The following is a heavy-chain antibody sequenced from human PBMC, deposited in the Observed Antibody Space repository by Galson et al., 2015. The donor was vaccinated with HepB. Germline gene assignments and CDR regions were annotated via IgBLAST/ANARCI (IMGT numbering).Heavy chain of an antibody. CDR2: INPNSGGT. D-gene: IGHD3-3*01. CDR1: GYTFTGYY. J-gene: IGHJ4*02. V-gene: IGHV1-2*02. CDR3: ARDSFLVGSLEWSARDEN. Sequence: SVKVSCKASGYTFTGYYMHWVRQAPGQGLEWMGWINPNSGGTNYAQKFQGRVTMTRDTSISTAYMELSRLRSDDTAVYYCARDSFLVGSLEWSARDENWGQGTLVTVSS.